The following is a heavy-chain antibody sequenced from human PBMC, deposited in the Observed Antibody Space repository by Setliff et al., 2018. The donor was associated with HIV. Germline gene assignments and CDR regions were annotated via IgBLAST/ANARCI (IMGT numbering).Heavy chain of an antibody. CDR3: ARPGRSGVFDY. CDR2: IIPIFGTA. J-gene: IGHJ4*02. CDR1: GGTFSSYA. Sequence: LVKVSCKASGGTFSSYAISWVRQAPGQGLEWMGGIIPIFGTANYAQKFKGRVTITADESTSTAYMELSSLRSEDTAVYYCARPGRSGVFDYWGQGTLVTVSS. D-gene: IGHD1-26*01. V-gene: IGHV1-69*13.